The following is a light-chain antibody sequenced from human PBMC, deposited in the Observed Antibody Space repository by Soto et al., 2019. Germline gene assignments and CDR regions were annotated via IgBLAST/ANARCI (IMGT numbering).Light chain of an antibody. CDR1: QSVSSY. J-gene: IGKJ4*01. CDR2: DAS. CDR3: QHRSNGPPLT. V-gene: IGKV3-11*01. Sequence: EIVLTQSPATLYLSPGERATLSCMAIQSVSSYLAWYQQKPGQAPRLLIYDASNRTTGIPARFSGSGSGTDFTLTISSLEPEGFAVYDCQHRSNGPPLTFGGGTKVEIK.